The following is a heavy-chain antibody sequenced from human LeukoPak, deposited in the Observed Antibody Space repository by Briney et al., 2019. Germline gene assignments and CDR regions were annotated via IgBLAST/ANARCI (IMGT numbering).Heavy chain of an antibody. CDR3: AKDRYYYGSGSYCNFDY. Sequence: GGSLRLSCAASGFTFSSYGMHWVRQAPGKGPEWVAFIRYDGSNKYYADSVKGRFTISRDNSKNTLYLQMNSLRAEDTAVYYCAKDRYYYGSGSYCNFDYWGQGTLVTVSS. CDR2: IRYDGSNK. D-gene: IGHD3-10*01. V-gene: IGHV3-30*02. CDR1: GFTFSSYG. J-gene: IGHJ4*02.